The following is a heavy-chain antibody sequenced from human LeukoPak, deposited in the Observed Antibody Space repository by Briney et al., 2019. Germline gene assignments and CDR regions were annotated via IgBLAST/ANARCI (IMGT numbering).Heavy chain of an antibody. J-gene: IGHJ4*02. Sequence: QPGRSLRLSCAASGFTFSSYGMHWVRQAPGKGLEWVAVISYDGSNKYYADSVKGRFTISRDNSKNTLYLQMNSLRAEDTAVYYCARDLTPWASYYFDYWGQGTLVTVSS. V-gene: IGHV3-30*03. CDR3: ARDLTPWASYYFDY. D-gene: IGHD1-14*01. CDR1: GFTFSSYG. CDR2: ISYDGSNK.